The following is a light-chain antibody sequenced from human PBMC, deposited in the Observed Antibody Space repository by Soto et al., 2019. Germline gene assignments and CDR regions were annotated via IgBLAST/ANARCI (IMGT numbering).Light chain of an antibody. Sequence: IRITHSPCSLAASVGDRVTITCRASQTISSRLAWYQQKPGQAPKLLIYKATYLQTGVASRFSGSGSGTEFSLTISSLQPDDFAVYYCQQYNDFQYIFGQG. V-gene: IGKV1-5*03. CDR2: KAT. CDR3: QQYNDFQYI. CDR1: QTISSR. J-gene: IGKJ2*01.